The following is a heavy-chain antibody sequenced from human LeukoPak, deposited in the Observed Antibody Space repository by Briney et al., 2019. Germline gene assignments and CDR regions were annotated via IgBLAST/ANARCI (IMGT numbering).Heavy chain of an antibody. V-gene: IGHV1-69*13. Sequence: SVKVSCKASGYTFTGYYMHWVRQAPGQGLEWMGGIIPIFGTANYAQKFQGRVTITADESTSTAYMELSSLRSEDTAVYYCARSSPYCSGGSCFYDYWGQGTLVTVSS. J-gene: IGHJ4*02. CDR3: ARSSPYCSGGSCFYDY. D-gene: IGHD2-15*01. CDR2: IIPIFGTA. CDR1: GYTFTGYY.